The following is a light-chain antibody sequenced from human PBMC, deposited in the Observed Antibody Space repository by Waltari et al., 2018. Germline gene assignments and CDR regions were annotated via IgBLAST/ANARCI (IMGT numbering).Light chain of an antibody. CDR1: QSVSSQ. Sequence: EIVLTQSPATLSLSPGEGATLSCRASQSVSSQLVWYQQKRGQAPRLLIYDASNRVTGIPARFSGSGSGTDFTLTISSLEPEDFAVYYCQQCNNSPPTFGQGTKVEIK. CDR2: DAS. V-gene: IGKV3-11*01. J-gene: IGKJ1*01. CDR3: QQCNNSPPT.